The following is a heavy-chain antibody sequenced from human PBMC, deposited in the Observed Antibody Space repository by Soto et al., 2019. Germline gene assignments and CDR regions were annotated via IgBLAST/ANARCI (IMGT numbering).Heavy chain of an antibody. Sequence: EVQLVESGGGFVKTGGSLRLSCAASGFTFTNAWMSWVRQAPGKGLEWVGRIRSKADGGTIDYAAPVKGRFTISRDDSRNLVFLQMNSLKTEDRALYYCITDLGAARYFEFCGQGPLVTVSS. J-gene: IGHJ4*02. CDR1: GFTFTNAW. D-gene: IGHD6-6*01. CDR3: ITDLGAARYFEF. V-gene: IGHV3-15*01. CDR2: IRSKADGGTI.